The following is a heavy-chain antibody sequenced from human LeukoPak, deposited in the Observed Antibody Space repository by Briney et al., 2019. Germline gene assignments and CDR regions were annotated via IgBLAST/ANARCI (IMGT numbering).Heavy chain of an antibody. Sequence: GGSLRLSCAASGFTFSDYYMSWIRQAPGKGLEGVSYISSSGSTIYYADSVKGRFTISRDNAKNSLYLQMNSLRAEDTAVYYCARQYYDYVWGSYRSPPDYWGQGTLVTVSS. V-gene: IGHV3-11*01. D-gene: IGHD3-16*02. CDR3: ARQYYDYVWGSYRSPPDY. J-gene: IGHJ4*02. CDR1: GFTFSDYY. CDR2: ISSSGSTI.